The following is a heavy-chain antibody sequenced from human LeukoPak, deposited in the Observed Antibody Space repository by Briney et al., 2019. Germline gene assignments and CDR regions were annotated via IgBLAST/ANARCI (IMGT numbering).Heavy chain of an antibody. CDR2: IRSKAHSYAT. Sequence: GGSLRLSCAASGFTLSGSSMQWVRQAPGKGLEWVGRIRSKAHSYATAYAASVKGRFTISRDDSKNTAYLQMNSLKTEDTAVYYCTSRGWPWGQGTLVTVSS. D-gene: IGHD6-19*01. CDR3: TSRGWP. V-gene: IGHV3-73*01. J-gene: IGHJ4*02. CDR1: GFTLSGSS.